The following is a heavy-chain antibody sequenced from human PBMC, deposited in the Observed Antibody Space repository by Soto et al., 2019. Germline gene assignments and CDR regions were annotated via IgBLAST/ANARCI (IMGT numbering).Heavy chain of an antibody. D-gene: IGHD4-17*01. V-gene: IGHV1-18*01. Sequence: QVQLVQSGAEVTKPGASVKVSCKASGYTFNKYGISWVRQAPGQGLEWMGWINTYNGNTNHAQKVQGRVTMTTDTSTSTAYVELSNLRSDDTAVYYCARVDYAEDSGWFDPWGQGTLVTVSS. CDR1: GYTFNKYG. CDR2: INTYNGNT. CDR3: ARVDYAEDSGWFDP. J-gene: IGHJ5*02.